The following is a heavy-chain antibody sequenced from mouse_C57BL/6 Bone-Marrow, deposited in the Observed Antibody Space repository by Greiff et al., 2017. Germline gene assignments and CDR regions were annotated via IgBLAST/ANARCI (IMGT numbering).Heavy chain of an antibody. Sequence: VQLQQSGAELVKPGASVKLSCTASGFNIKDYYMHWVKQRTEQGLEWIGWIDPEDGETKSAPKFQGKATITADTSSNTAYLQLSSLTSEDTAVYYCANFQGNEDSSPLYYYAMDYWGQGTSVTVSS. D-gene: IGHD1-1*01. CDR3: ANFQGNEDSSPLYYYAMDY. J-gene: IGHJ4*01. CDR2: IDPEDGET. CDR1: GFNIKDYY. V-gene: IGHV14-2*01.